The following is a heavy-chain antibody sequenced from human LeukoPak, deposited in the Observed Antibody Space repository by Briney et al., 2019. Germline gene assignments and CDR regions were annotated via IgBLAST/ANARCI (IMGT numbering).Heavy chain of an antibody. V-gene: IGHV3-7*01. CDR1: GFTFSNNW. CDR2: IKKDGSEK. CDR3: ARDRLTTSGAFDI. D-gene: IGHD4/OR15-4a*01. J-gene: IGHJ3*02. Sequence: PGGSLRLSCAASGFTFSNNWMSWVRQAPGKGLECVANIKKDGSEKYYINSVKGRFTISRDNAKNSLYLQMNSLRAEDTAVYYCARDRLTTSGAFDIWGQGTMVTVPS.